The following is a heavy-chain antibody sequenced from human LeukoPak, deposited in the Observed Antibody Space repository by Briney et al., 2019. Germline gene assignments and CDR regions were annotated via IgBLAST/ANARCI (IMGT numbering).Heavy chain of an antibody. CDR2: INHSGST. V-gene: IGHV4-34*01. J-gene: IGHJ5*02. CDR3: ARGGLRGYCSSTSCYLRWFDP. CDR1: GGSFSGYY. Sequence: SETLSLTYAVYGGSFSGYYWSWIRQPPGKGLEWIGEINHSGSTNYNPSLKSRVTISVDTSKNQFSLKLSSVTAADTAVYYCARGGLRGYCSSTSCYLRWFDPWGQGTLVTVSS. D-gene: IGHD2-2*01.